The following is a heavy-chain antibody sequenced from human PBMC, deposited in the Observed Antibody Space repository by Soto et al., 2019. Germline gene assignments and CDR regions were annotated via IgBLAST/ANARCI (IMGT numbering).Heavy chain of an antibody. Sequence: TLSLSCTVSGGSISSSGFYWSWIRQHPGKGLESIGYIYYSGRTYYNPSLKSRLTISVERSKNQFSLKLSSVTAADTAVYYCARDLDPELATITGAFDIWGQGTMVTVSS. J-gene: IGHJ3*02. CDR2: IYYSGRT. D-gene: IGHD5-12*01. CDR1: GGSISSSGFY. CDR3: ARDLDPELATITGAFDI. V-gene: IGHV4-31*03.